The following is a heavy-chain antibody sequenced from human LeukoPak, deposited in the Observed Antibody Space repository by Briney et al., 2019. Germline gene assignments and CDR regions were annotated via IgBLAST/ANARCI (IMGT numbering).Heavy chain of an antibody. D-gene: IGHD6-6*01. J-gene: IGHJ5*02. Sequence: PSETLSLTCTVPGGSISSSSYYWGWIRQPPGKGLEWIGSIYYSGSTYYNPSLKSRVTISVDTSKNQFSLKLSSVTAADTAVYYWARKRGLSIAARTNWFDPWGQGTLVTISS. CDR3: ARKRGLSIAARTNWFDP. V-gene: IGHV4-39*07. CDR2: IYYSGST. CDR1: GGSISSSSYY.